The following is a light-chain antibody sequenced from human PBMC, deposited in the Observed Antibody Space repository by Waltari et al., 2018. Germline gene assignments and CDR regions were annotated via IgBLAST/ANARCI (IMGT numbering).Light chain of an antibody. Sequence: EIVMTQSPATLSVSPGERATLSCRASQSVDSNLAWYQQKPGQAPRLLIFGASTRATGIPARFNGSGSGTEFTLTISSLQSEDFAVYYCQQYNNWLTWSFGQGTKVEIK. CDR3: QQYNNWLTWS. J-gene: IGKJ1*01. V-gene: IGKV3-15*01. CDR1: QSVDSN. CDR2: GAS.